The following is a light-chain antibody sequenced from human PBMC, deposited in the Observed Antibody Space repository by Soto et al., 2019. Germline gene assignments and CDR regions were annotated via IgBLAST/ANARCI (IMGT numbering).Light chain of an antibody. CDR2: GAS. CDR1: QSVSSNY. J-gene: IGKJ5*01. Sequence: EIVFTESPGTLSLSPGEGATLSCRASQSVSSNYIAWYQQRPGQPPSRLIYGASTRATGSTDRFSGSGSGTNFSLTISSRVHRDFAVYYCPHFGGTTFTFGQGTRVEIK. V-gene: IGKV3-20*01. CDR3: PHFGGTTFT.